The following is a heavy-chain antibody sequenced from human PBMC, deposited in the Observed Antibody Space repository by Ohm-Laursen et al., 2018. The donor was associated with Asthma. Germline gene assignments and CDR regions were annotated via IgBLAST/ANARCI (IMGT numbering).Heavy chain of an antibody. CDR3: AREGNYYGSGSYYNLTEFDY. CDR2: INPSGGST. Sequence: ASVKVSCKASGYTFTSYYMHWVRQAPGQGLEWMGIINPSGGSTSYAQKFQGRVTVTRDTSTSTVYMELSSLRSEDTAVYYCAREGNYYGSGSYYNLTEFDYWGQGTLVTVS. CDR1: GYTFTSYY. D-gene: IGHD3-10*01. V-gene: IGHV1-46*03. J-gene: IGHJ4*02.